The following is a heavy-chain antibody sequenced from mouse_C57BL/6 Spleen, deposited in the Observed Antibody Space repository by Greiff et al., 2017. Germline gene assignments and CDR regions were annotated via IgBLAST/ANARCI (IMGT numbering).Heavy chain of an antibody. J-gene: IGHJ4*01. CDR1: GFTFTDYY. V-gene: IGHV7-3*01. Sequence: EVKLEESGGGLVQPGGSLSLSCAASGFTFTDYYMSWVRQPPGKALEWLGFIRNKANGYTKEYSASVKGRFTISRDNSQSILYLQMNALRAEDSATYYCASSYDYDEDAMGYWGQGTSVTVAS. D-gene: IGHD2-4*01. CDR3: ASSYDYDEDAMGY. CDR2: IRNKANGYTK.